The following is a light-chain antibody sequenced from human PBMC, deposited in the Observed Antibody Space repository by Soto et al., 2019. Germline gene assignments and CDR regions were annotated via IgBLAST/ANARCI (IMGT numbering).Light chain of an antibody. V-gene: IGKV1-5*01. J-gene: IGKJ2*01. CDR2: DTS. Sequence: DIQMTQSPSTLSSSVGDRVPITCRASHSISTWLAWYQQKPGKAPKLLIDDTSSLERGVPSRFSGSGSVTEFTLSISSLQSDDVAIYYCKQFDRYRYTFDQGTKLAIK. CDR1: HSISTW. CDR3: KQFDRYRYT.